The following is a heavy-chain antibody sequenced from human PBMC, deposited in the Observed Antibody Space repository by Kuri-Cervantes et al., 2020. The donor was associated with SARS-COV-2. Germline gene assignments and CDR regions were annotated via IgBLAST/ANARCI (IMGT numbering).Heavy chain of an antibody. CDR3: AKVHSGDDAYFDY. Sequence: GESLKISCAASGFTFSSYAMHWVRQAPGKGLEWVAVISYDGTNKYYADSVKGRFTISRDNSKNTLYLQMNSLRPEDTAVYYCAKVHSGDDAYFDYWGQGTLVTVSS. CDR2: ISYDGTNK. V-gene: IGHV3-30*04. D-gene: IGHD2-21*02. CDR1: GFTFSSYA. J-gene: IGHJ4*02.